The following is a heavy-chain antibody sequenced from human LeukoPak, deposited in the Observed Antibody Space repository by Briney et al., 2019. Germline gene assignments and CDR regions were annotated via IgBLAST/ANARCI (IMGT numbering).Heavy chain of an antibody. D-gene: IGHD3-22*01. Sequence: SQTLSLTCTVSGGSISSGGYYWSWIRQHPGKGLEWIGYIYYSGSTYYNPSLKSRVTISVDTSKNQFSLKLSSVTAADTAVYYCAREWGYYDSSGYPDFGPWGQGTLVTVSS. CDR1: GGSISSGGYY. V-gene: IGHV4-31*03. CDR3: AREWGYYDSSGYPDFGP. CDR2: IYYSGST. J-gene: IGHJ5*02.